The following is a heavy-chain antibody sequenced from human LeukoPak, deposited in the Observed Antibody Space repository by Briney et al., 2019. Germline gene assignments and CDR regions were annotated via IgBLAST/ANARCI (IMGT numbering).Heavy chain of an antibody. CDR3: AKDPTHYRVWDYYETIGLSY. Sequence: GGSLRLSCATSGFTFSSYAMSWVRQAPGKGLEWVSSISGSGGNAYYADSVKGRFTISRDYSKNTLYLHMNSLRAEDTAVYYCAKDPTHYRVWDYYETIGLSYWGQGTLVTVSS. D-gene: IGHD3-22*01. CDR1: GFTFSSYA. CDR2: ISGSGGNA. V-gene: IGHV3-23*01. J-gene: IGHJ4*02.